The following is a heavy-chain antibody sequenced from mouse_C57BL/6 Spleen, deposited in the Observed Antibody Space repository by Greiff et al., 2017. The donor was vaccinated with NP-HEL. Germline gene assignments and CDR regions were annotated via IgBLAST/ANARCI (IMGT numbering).Heavy chain of an antibody. D-gene: IGHD4-1*01. CDR1: GFTFSSYA. CDR2: ISDGGSYT. J-gene: IGHJ4*01. Sequence: EVQRVESGGGLVKPGGSLKLSCAASGFTFSSYAMSWVRQTPEKRLEWVATISDGGSYTYYPDNVKGRFTISRDNAKNNLYLQMSHLKSEDTAMYYCARGRSGTNAMDYWGQGTSVTVSS. CDR3: ARGRSGTNAMDY. V-gene: IGHV5-4*01.